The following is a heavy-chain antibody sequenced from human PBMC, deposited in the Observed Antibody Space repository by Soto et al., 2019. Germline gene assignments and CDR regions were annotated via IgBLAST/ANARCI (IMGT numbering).Heavy chain of an antibody. V-gene: IGHV1-24*01. Sequence: ASVKVSCKVSGDTLSELSMYWVRQAPGKGLEWMGGFDPEDGETIYAQKFQGRVTITADESTSTAYMELSSLRSEDTAVYYCAREKGYSGPYYYGMDVWGQGTTVTV. D-gene: IGHD5-12*01. J-gene: IGHJ6*02. CDR1: GDTLSELS. CDR2: FDPEDGET. CDR3: AREKGYSGPYYYGMDV.